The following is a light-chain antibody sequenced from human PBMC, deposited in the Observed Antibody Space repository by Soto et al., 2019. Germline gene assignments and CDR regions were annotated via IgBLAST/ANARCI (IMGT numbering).Light chain of an antibody. J-gene: IGLJ3*02. CDR1: SSDVGAYNY. CDR3: TSYAGRNIWV. V-gene: IGLV2-8*01. Sequence: QSVLTQPPSASGSPGQSVTISCTGTSSDVGAYNYVSWYQQYPGKAPKLMIYEVSKRPSGVPDRFSGSKSGKTASLTVSGLQPEYEADYYCTSYAGRNIWVFGGGTKVTV. CDR2: EVS.